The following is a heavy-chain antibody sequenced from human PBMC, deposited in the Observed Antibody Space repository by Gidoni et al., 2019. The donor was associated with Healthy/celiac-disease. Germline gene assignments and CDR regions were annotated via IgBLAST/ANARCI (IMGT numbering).Heavy chain of an antibody. V-gene: IGHV3-23*01. CDR1: GFTFSSYA. J-gene: IGHJ2*01. CDR2: ISGSGGST. CDR3: AKDSYYDSSGYYQPHWYFDL. Sequence: EVQLLESGGGLVQPGGSLRLSCAASGFTFSSYAMSWVRQAPGKGLEWVSAISGSGGSTYYADSVKGRFTISRDNSKNTLYLQMNSLRAEDTAVYYCAKDSYYDSSGYYQPHWYFDLWGRGTLVTVSS. D-gene: IGHD3-22*01.